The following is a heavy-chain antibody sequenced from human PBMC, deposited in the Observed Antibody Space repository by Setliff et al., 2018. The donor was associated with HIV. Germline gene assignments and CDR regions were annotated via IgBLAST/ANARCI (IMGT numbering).Heavy chain of an antibody. V-gene: IGHV4-34*01. D-gene: IGHD3-10*01. CDR1: GGSLSGYY. CDR3: ARGRFHRLHRPYSGSGSLGIQYFDY. Sequence: SETLSLTCAVYGGSLSGYYWSWIRQAPGKGLEWIGEINHRGRTRYNPSLKSRVTISVETSKSQFSLRLNSVTATDTALYYCARGRFHRLHRPYSGSGSLGIQYFDYWGQGTLVTVS. J-gene: IGHJ4*02. CDR2: INHRGRT.